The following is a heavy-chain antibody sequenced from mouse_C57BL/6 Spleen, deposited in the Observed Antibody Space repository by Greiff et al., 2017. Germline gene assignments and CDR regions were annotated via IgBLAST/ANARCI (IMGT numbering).Heavy chain of an antibody. CDR3: ARNWDGTYPFVYYAMDY. CDR1: GFTFSDYG. D-gene: IGHD4-1*01. CDR2: ISSGSSTI. J-gene: IGHJ4*01. V-gene: IGHV5-17*01. Sequence: EVHLVESGGGLVKPGGSLTLSCAASGFTFSDYGMHWVRQAPEKGLEWVAYISSGSSTIYYADTVKGRFPISRDNAKNTLFLQMTSLRSEDTAMYYCARNWDGTYPFVYYAMDYWGQGTSVTVSS.